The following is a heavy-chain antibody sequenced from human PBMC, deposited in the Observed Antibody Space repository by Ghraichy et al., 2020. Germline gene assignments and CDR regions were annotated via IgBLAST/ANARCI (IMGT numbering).Heavy chain of an antibody. J-gene: IGHJ4*02. CDR2: IKQDGSEK. D-gene: IGHD6-19*01. V-gene: IGHV3-7*01. CDR1: GFTLSSYW. CDR3: ATGRAVGGYYFDC. Sequence: GESLNISCVAPGFTLSSYWMSWVRQAPGKGLEWVASIKQDGSEKYYVDSVKGRFSISRDNAENSVYLQMNSLRAEDTAMYYCATGRAVGGYYFDCWGQGTLVTVSS.